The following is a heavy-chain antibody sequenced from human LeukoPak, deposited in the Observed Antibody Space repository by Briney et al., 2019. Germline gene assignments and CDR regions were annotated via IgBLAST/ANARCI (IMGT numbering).Heavy chain of an antibody. D-gene: IGHD4-17*01. CDR2: ISYDGSSN. Sequence: GRSLRLSCAASGXTFSSYAMHWVRQAPGKGLEWVAVISYDGSSNYYADSVKGRFTISRDNSKNTLYLQMNSLRAEDTAMYYCAKDGAYGDYSFDFWGQGTLVTVSS. J-gene: IGHJ4*02. V-gene: IGHV3-30*18. CDR1: GXTFSSYA. CDR3: AKDGAYGDYSFDF.